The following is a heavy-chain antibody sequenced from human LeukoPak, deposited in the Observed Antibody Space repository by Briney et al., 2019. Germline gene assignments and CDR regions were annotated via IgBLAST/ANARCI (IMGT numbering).Heavy chain of an antibody. D-gene: IGHD3-22*01. Sequence: GGPLRLSCAASGFTFSGYAMSWVRQAPGKGLEWVSAISGSGGSTYYADSVKGRFTISRDNSKNTLYQQMNSLRAEDTAVYYCAKDAGTMIVVVITVWGQGTLVTVSS. CDR2: ISGSGGST. V-gene: IGHV3-23*01. CDR1: GFTFSGYA. CDR3: AKDAGTMIVVVITV. J-gene: IGHJ4*02.